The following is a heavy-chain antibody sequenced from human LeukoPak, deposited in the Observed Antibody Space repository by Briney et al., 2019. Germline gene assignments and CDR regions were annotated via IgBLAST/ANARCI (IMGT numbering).Heavy chain of an antibody. J-gene: IGHJ3*01. CDR3: ARDLVHHEILPGYSAFDL. CDR2: ISYDGSNK. CDR1: GFTFSSYG. V-gene: IGHV3-30*03. D-gene: IGHD3-9*01. Sequence: PGRSLRLSCAASGFTFSSYGMHWVRQAPGKGLEWVAVISYDGSNKYYADSVKGRFTISRDNSKNAVFLEMNSLRAEDTAVYYCARDLVHHEILPGYSAFDLWGQGTMVAVTS.